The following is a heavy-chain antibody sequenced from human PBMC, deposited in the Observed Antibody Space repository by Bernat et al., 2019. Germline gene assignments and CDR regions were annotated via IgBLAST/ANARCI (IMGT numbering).Heavy chain of an antibody. CDR2: INPSGGST. Sequence: QVQLVQSGAEVKKPGASVKVSCKASGYTFTSYYMHWVRQAPGQGLEWMGIINPSGGSTSYAQKFQGRVTMTRDTSTSTVYMELRSLRSDDTAVYYCARVGVVVADTYYYYGMDVWGQGTTVTVSS. J-gene: IGHJ6*02. CDR1: GYTFTSYY. CDR3: ARVGVVVADTYYYYGMDV. V-gene: IGHV1-46*01. D-gene: IGHD2-15*01.